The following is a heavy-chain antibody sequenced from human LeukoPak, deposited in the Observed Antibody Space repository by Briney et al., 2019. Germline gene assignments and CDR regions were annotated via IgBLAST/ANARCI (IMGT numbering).Heavy chain of an antibody. CDR1: GYSFTSYW. V-gene: IGHV5-10-1*01. D-gene: IGHD4-17*01. J-gene: IGHJ4*02. CDR2: IDPSDSYT. Sequence: GESLKIPCKGSGYSFTSYWISWVRQMPGKGLEWMGRIDPSDSYTNYSPSFQGHVTISADKSISTAYLQWSSLKASDTAMYYCARRTVYGDYTFDYWGQGTLVTVSS. CDR3: ARRTVYGDYTFDY.